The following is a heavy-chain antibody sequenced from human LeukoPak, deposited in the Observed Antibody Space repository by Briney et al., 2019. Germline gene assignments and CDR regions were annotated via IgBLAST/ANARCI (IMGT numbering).Heavy chain of an antibody. CDR3: ARRRAVAGSSDY. J-gene: IGHJ4*02. CDR2: IYYSGST. Sequence: PSETLSLTCTVSGGSISSSSYYWGWIRQPPGKGLEWIGSIYYSGSTYYNPSLKSRVTISVDTSKNQFSLKLSSVTAADTAVYYCARRRAVAGSSDYWGQGTLVTVSS. V-gene: IGHV4-39*01. CDR1: GGSISSSSYY. D-gene: IGHD6-19*01.